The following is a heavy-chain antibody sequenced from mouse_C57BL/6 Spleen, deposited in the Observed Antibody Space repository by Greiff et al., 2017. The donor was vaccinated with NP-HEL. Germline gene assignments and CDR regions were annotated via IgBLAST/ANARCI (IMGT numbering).Heavy chain of an antibody. CDR3: AREGIYGSSPFAY. CDR1: GFTFSSYA. CDR2: ISDGGSYT. V-gene: IGHV5-4*01. Sequence: EVNVVESGGGLVKPGGSLKLSCAASGFTFSSYAMSWVRQTPEKRLEWVATISDGGSYTYYPDNVKGRFTISRDNAKNNLYLQMSHLKSEDTAMYYCAREGIYGSSPFAYWGQGTLVTVSA. J-gene: IGHJ3*01. D-gene: IGHD1-1*01.